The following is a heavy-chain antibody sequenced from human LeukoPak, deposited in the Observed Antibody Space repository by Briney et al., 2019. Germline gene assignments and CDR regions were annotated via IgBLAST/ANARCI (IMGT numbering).Heavy chain of an antibody. V-gene: IGHV3-23*01. CDR1: GFTFSSDA. J-gene: IGHJ4*02. CDR2: ISGSGGST. CDR3: AKDVGFLEWLVCFDY. Sequence: GGSLRLSCAANGFTFSSDAMSWVRQAPGKGLEWVSGISGSGGSTYYAVSVKGRFTISRDNSKNTLYLQMNGLRAEDTALYYCAKDVGFLEWLVCFDYWGQGTLVTVPS. D-gene: IGHD3-3*01.